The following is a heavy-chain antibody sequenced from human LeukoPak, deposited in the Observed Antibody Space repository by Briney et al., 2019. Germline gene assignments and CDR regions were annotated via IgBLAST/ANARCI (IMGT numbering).Heavy chain of an antibody. Sequence: PGGSLRLSCVASGFTFSSYWMSWVRQAPGKGLEWVSNIKQDGSEKYYVDSVKGRFTISRDNAKNSLYLQMNSLRAEDTAVYSCARGADGVSSNSRGWFDPWGQGTLVTVSS. V-gene: IGHV3-7*01. CDR3: ARGADGVSSNSRGWFDP. D-gene: IGHD2-15*01. CDR1: GFTFSSYW. CDR2: IKQDGSEK. J-gene: IGHJ5*02.